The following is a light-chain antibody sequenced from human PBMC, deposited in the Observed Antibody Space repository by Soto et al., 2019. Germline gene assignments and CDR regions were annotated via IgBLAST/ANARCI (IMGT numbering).Light chain of an antibody. CDR2: DVS. Sequence: QSALTQPPSASGSPGQSVTISCTGTSSDVGGYNYVSWYQQHPGKAPKLMIYDVSKRPSGVPDRFSGSKSGNTASLTVSGLQAEDEADYYCRSYAGSNNLEVFGTGTKVTVL. V-gene: IGLV2-8*01. J-gene: IGLJ1*01. CDR1: SSDVGGYNY. CDR3: RSYAGSNNLEV.